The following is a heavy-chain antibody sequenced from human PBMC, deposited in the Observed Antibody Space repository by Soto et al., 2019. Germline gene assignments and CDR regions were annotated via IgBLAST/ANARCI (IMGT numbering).Heavy chain of an antibody. V-gene: IGHV3-11*05. Sequence: QVQLEESGGGLVKPGGSLRLSCEGSGFTFSAVYMSLIRQAPNKGLEYISYISSSGTSANYADSVKGRFTISRDNAKNSLYLQMNSLRAEDTAVYYCARDRGAVTGQYFDYWGQGAVVTVSS. CDR2: ISSSGTSA. J-gene: IGHJ4*02. CDR3: ARDRGAVTGQYFDY. D-gene: IGHD6-19*01. CDR1: GFTFSAVY.